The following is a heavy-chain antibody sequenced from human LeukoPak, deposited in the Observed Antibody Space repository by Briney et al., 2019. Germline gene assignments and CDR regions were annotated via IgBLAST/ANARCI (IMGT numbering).Heavy chain of an antibody. J-gene: IGHJ6*03. CDR3: ARSPFGVVIMHYYYMDV. V-gene: IGHV4-59*01. D-gene: IGHD3-3*01. Sequence: SETLSLTCTVSGGSISSYYWSWIRQPPGKGLEWIGYIYYSGSTNYNPSLKSRVTISVDTSKNQFSLKLTSVTAADTAVYYCARSPFGVVIMHYYYMDVWGKGTTVTVSS. CDR1: GGSISSYY. CDR2: IYYSGST.